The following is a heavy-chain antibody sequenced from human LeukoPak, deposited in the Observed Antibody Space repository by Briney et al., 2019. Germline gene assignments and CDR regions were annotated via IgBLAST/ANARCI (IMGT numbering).Heavy chain of an antibody. CDR1: GGSISSYY. CDR2: IYFSGST. Sequence: PSETLSLTCTVSGGSISSYYWSWIRQPPGKGLEWIGYIYFSGSTNYNPSLKSRVTISVDTSKNQFSLKLSSVTAADTAVYYCACGPYYDILGYYYCMDVWGQGTTVTVSS. J-gene: IGHJ6*02. CDR3: ACGPYYDILGYYYCMDV. D-gene: IGHD3-9*01. V-gene: IGHV4-59*01.